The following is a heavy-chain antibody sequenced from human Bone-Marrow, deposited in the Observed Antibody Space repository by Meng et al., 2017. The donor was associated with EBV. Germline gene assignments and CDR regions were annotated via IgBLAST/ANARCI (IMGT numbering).Heavy chain of an antibody. CDR3: ARARVGATRGTYFDY. CDR2: INHSGST. Sequence: GQLQQWGEGLLKPSETLSLTCAVYGGSFSGYYWSWIRQPPGKGLEWIGEINHSGSTNYNPSLKSRVTISVDTSKNQFSLKLSSVTAADTAVYYCARARVGATRGTYFDYWGQGTLVTVSS. J-gene: IGHJ4*02. D-gene: IGHD1-26*01. CDR1: GGSFSGYY. V-gene: IGHV4-34*01.